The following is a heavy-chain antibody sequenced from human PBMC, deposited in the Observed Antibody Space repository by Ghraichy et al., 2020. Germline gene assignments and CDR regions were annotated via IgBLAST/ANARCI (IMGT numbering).Heavy chain of an antibody. D-gene: IGHD4-17*01. J-gene: IGHJ6*02. CDR1: GGTFSSYA. Sequence: SVKVSCKASGGTFSSYAINWVRQAPGQGLEWMGGIIPIFGTTNYAQKFQDRVTITADKSTSTAYMELSSLRTEDSAVYYCAREPPEYSDYGEGMDVWGQGTTVTVSS. CDR2: IIPIFGTT. CDR3: AREPPEYSDYGEGMDV. V-gene: IGHV1-69*06.